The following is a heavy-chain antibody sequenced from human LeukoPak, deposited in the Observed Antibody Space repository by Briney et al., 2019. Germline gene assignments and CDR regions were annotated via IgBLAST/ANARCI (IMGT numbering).Heavy chain of an antibody. CDR1: GGSFSGYY. J-gene: IGHJ4*02. CDR2: INHSGST. V-gene: IGHV4-34*01. Sequence: SETLSLTCAVYGGSFSGYYWSWIRQPPGKGLEWIGEINHSGSTNYNPSLKSRVTISVDTSKNQFSLKLSSVTAADTAVYYFARGGYRTLWTRVTPLYNFASWGKETLVTVSS. D-gene: IGHD4-17*01. CDR3: ARGGYRTLWTRVTPLYNFAS.